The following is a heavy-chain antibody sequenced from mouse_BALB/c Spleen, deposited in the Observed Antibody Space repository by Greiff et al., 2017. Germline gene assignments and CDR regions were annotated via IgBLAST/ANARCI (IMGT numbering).Heavy chain of an antibody. CDR1: GFNIKDTY. V-gene: IGHV14-3*02. CDR3: ARRLLY. J-gene: IGHJ3*01. Sequence: EVQLVESGAELVKPGASVKLSCTASGFNIKDTYMHWVKQRPEQGLEWIGRIDPANGNTKYDPKFQGKATITTDTSSSTAYLQLSSLTSEDTAVYYCARRLLYWGQGTLVTVSA. D-gene: IGHD2-3*01. CDR2: IDPANGNT.